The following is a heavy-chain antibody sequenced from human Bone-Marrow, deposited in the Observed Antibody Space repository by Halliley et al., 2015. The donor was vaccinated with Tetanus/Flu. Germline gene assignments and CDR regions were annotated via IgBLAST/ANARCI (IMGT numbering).Heavy chain of an antibody. V-gene: IGHV4-59*01. CDR3: ARSITFDN. J-gene: IGHJ4*02. Sequence: KGLEWIGYVYDSGRTNSNPPLKSRVTISGDTSKNQFSLKLSPVTAADTAIYYCARSITFDNWGQGTLVTVSS. CDR2: VYDSGRT. D-gene: IGHD3-10*01.